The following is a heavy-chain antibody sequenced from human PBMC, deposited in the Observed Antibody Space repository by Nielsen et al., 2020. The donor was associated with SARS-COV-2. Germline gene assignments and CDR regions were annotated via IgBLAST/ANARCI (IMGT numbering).Heavy chain of an antibody. Sequence: SETLSLTCAVSGGSISSGLLSWSWIRQPPGKGLEWIGYMYYSGSTYYNPSLESRVTISVDRSKSQFSLRLTSVTAADTAVYFCATGNKIYDDAFDVWGQGALVTVSA. CDR1: GGSISSGLLS. J-gene: IGHJ3*01. CDR3: ATGNKIYDDAFDV. CDR2: MYYSGST. V-gene: IGHV4-30-2*01. D-gene: IGHD1/OR15-1a*01.